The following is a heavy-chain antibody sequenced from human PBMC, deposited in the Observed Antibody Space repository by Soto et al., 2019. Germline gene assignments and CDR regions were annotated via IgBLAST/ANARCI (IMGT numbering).Heavy chain of an antibody. V-gene: IGHV1-18*01. D-gene: IGHD3-16*01. CDR2: INTYNGNT. CDR1: GYTFTSYG. Sequence: QVQLVQSGAEVKNPGASVKVSCKTFGYTFTSYGIGWARQAPGQGLEWMGWINTYNGNTNYAQNLQGRVTLTTDTSPSTAYMELRSLSANDTAIYYCAMVDVYVTPSPQDVWGQGTTVTVSS. CDR3: AMVDVYVTPSPQDV. J-gene: IGHJ6*02.